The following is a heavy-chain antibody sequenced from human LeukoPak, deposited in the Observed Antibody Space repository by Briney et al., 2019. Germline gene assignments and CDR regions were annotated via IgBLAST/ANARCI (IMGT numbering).Heavy chain of an antibody. CDR2: IYYSGST. J-gene: IGHJ4*02. D-gene: IGHD6-13*01. CDR1: GGSISSSSYC. V-gene: IGHV4-39*07. CDR3: AREPNSYSSSWATTKRGYFGY. Sequence: SETLSLTCTVSGGSISSSSYCWGWIRQPPGKGLEWIGSIYYSGSTYYNPSLKSRVTISVDTSNNQFSLKLSSVTAADTAVYYCAREPNSYSSSWATTKRGYFGYWGQGTLVSVSS.